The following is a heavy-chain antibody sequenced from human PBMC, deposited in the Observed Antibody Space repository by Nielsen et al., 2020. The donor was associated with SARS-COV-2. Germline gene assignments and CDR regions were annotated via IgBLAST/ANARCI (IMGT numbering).Heavy chain of an antibody. D-gene: IGHD2-2*01. CDR2: ISYDGSNK. CDR1: GFSVSSNY. CDR3: ASDSNSYNYYYYYGMDV. V-gene: IGHV3-30*03. J-gene: IGHJ6*02. Sequence: GESLKISCAASGFSVSSNYMSWVRQAAGKGLEWVAVISYDGSNKYYADSVKGRFTISRDNSKNTLYLQMNSLRAEDTAVYYCASDSNSYNYYYYYGMDVWGQGTTVTVSS.